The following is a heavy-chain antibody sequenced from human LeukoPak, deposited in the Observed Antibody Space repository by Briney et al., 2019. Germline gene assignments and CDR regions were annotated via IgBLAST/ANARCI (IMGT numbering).Heavy chain of an antibody. CDR1: GYTFTSYD. CDR2: MNPNSGNT. Sequence: ASVKVSCKASGYTFTSYDINWVRQATGQGLEWMGWMNPNSGNTGYAQKFQGRVTMTRNTSISTAYMELSSLRSEDTAVYYCAREVAAAGGNWFDPWGQGTLVTVSS. D-gene: IGHD6-13*01. J-gene: IGHJ5*02. CDR3: AREVAAAGGNWFDP. V-gene: IGHV1-8*01.